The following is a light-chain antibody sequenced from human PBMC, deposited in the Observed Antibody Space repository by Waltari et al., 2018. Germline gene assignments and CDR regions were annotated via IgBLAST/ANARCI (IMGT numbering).Light chain of an antibody. CDR1: QSVRNY. CDR3: QHRGNWPLS. CDR2: DAS. J-gene: IGKJ4*01. V-gene: IGKV3-11*01. Sequence: EIVLTQSPDTLSLSPGERATLTCRGSQSVRNYLAWYQQKGGQAPRLLIYDASIRATGIPARFSGSGSGTDFTLTISSVEPEDSAGYYCQHRGNWPLSFGGGTKVVIK.